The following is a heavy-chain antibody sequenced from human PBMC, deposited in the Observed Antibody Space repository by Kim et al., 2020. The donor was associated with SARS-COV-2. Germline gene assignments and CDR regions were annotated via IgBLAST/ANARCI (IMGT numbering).Heavy chain of an antibody. V-gene: IGHV4-31*03. Sequence: SETLSLTCTVSGGSISSGGYYWSWIRQHPGKGLEWIGYIYYSGSTYYNPSLKSRVTISVDTSKNQFSLKLSSVTAADTAVYYCAREVLWCGELSPQRSNWFDPWGQGTLVTVSS. D-gene: IGHD3-10*01. CDR3: AREVLWCGELSPQRSNWFDP. J-gene: IGHJ5*02. CDR2: IYYSGST. CDR1: GGSISSGGYY.